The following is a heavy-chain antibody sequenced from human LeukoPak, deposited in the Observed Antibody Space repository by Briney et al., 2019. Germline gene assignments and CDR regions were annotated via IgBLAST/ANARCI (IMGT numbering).Heavy chain of an antibody. CDR3: AREVRSGRDRTGFPRRYNWFDP. V-gene: IGHV4-39*02. CDR2: IYYSGST. J-gene: IGHJ5*02. CDR1: GGSISSSSYY. D-gene: IGHD3-3*01. Sequence: PSETLSLTCTVSGGSISSSSYYWGWIRQPPGTGLEWIGSIYYSGSTYYNPSLKSRVTISVDTSKNQFSLKLSSVTAADTAVYYCAREVRSGRDRTGFPRRYNWFDPWGQGTLVTVSS.